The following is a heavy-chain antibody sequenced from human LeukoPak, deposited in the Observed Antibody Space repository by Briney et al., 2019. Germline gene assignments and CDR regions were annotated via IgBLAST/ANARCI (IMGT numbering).Heavy chain of an antibody. V-gene: IGHV3-66*02. J-gene: IGHJ3*02. Sequence: PGGSLRLSCAASGVTVSSNYMSWARQAPEKGLEWVSVIYSGGSTYYADSVKGRFTISRDNSKNTLYLQMNSLRVEDTAVYYCARDSGSGFDIWGQGTMVTVSS. CDR3: ARDSGSGFDI. CDR1: GVTVSSNY. D-gene: IGHD2-15*01. CDR2: IYSGGST.